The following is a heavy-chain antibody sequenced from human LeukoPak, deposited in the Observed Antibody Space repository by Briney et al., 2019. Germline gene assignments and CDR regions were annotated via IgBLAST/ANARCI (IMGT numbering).Heavy chain of an antibody. V-gene: IGHV1-2*05. CDR2: INPESGGT. CDR3: ARERIAAAGSIDVFDI. CDR1: GYTFSDYY. J-gene: IGHJ3*02. D-gene: IGHD6-13*01. Sequence: ASVKVSCKASGYTFSDYYMHWVRQAPGQGLEWMGRINPESGGTSYAQKFQGRVTMTRDTSISTAYMELSRLTSDDTVVYYCARERIAAAGSIDVFDIWGQGTMVTVSS.